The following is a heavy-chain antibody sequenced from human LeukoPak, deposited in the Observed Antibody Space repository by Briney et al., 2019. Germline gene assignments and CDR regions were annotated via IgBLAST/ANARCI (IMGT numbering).Heavy chain of an antibody. CDR3: ARVGPSYYYYYMDA. V-gene: IGHV3-7*01. J-gene: IGHJ6*03. CDR1: GFTFSSSW. CDR2: IKQDGSEQ. Sequence: PGGSLRLSCSASGFTFSSSWMTWVRQAPGKGLEWVANIKQDGSEQYTADSLKGRFTISRDNDKKLVFPQMNSLRVDDTAVYYCARVGPSYYYYYMDAWGNGTTVIVSS.